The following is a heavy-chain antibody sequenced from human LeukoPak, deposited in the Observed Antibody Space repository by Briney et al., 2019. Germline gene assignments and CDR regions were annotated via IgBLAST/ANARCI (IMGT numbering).Heavy chain of an antibody. CDR3: ARQGSSGSIDY. J-gene: IGHJ4*02. CDR2: IDPSDSYS. CDR1: GYSFTNYW. D-gene: IGHD3-22*01. Sequence: GESLRISCKASGYSFTNYWITWVRQMPGKGLEWMGRIDPSDSYSTYSPSFQGHVTISAGKSISTAYLQWRSLRASDTAMYYCARQGSSGSIDYWGQGTLVTVSS. V-gene: IGHV5-10-1*01.